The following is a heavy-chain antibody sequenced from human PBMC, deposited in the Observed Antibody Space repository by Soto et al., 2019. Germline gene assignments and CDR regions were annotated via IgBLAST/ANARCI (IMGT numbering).Heavy chain of an antibody. D-gene: IGHD3-22*01. V-gene: IGHV3-23*01. Sequence: EVQLLESGGDLIQPGGSLRLSCVASGITFGSRAMSWVRQAPGEGLEWVSTITDTGGDAKYADSVRGRFTISRDNSKNTLYLQMNSLRAEDTAAYYCAKDGTYYYDSSGYLLYYYYGMDVWGQGTTVTVSS. CDR2: ITDTGGDA. CDR1: GITFGSRA. J-gene: IGHJ6*02. CDR3: AKDGTYYYDSSGYLLYYYYGMDV.